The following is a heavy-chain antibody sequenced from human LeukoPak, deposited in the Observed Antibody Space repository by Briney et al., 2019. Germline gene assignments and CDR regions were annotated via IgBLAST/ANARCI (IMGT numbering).Heavy chain of an antibody. CDR1: GFTFSSYA. Sequence: GGSLRLSCAASGFTFSSYAMHWVRQAPGKGLEWVAVISYDGSNKYYADSVKGRFTISRDNSKNTLYLQMNSLRAEDTAVYYCAKEGRRGELSPYYFDYWGQGTLVTVSS. D-gene: IGHD3-16*02. J-gene: IGHJ4*02. CDR2: ISYDGSNK. CDR3: AKEGRRGELSPYYFDY. V-gene: IGHV3-30-3*01.